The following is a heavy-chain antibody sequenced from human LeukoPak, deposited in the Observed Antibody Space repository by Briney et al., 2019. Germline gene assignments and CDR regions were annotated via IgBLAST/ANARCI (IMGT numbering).Heavy chain of an antibody. CDR1: GGTFSSYA. CDR2: IIPMFGTT. J-gene: IGHJ6*03. CDR3: ASVTVTTWAPDGHMDV. D-gene: IGHD4-11*01. Sequence: SVKVSCKASGGTFSSYAISWVRQAPGQGLEWMGRIIPMFGTTNYAQNFQGRVTITTDESTSTAYMEVSSLRIEDTAVYYCASVTVTTWAPDGHMDVWGKGTTVTVSS. V-gene: IGHV1-69*05.